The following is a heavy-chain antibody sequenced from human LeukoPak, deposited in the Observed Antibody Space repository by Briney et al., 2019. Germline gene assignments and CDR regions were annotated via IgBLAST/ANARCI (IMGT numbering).Heavy chain of an antibody. CDR3: ARDGRFDR. J-gene: IGHJ4*02. CDR2: ISSGSNTI. D-gene: IGHD1-26*01. V-gene: IGHV3-48*02. CDR1: GFSFSSYN. Sequence: GGSLGLSCAASGFSFSSYNMNWGRLAPGKGLEWVSYISSGSNTIYYADSVKGRFTISRDNAKNSLYLQMSSLRDEDTAVYYCARDGRFDRWGQGTLVTVSS.